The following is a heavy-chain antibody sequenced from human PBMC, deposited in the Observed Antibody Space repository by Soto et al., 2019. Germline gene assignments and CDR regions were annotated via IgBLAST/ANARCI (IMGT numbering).Heavy chain of an antibody. CDR3: ARNGGHSSSWYSPRDYYYGMDV. D-gene: IGHD6-13*01. Sequence: EVQLVESGGGLVQPGGSLRLSCAASGFTFSSYSMNWVRQAPGKGLEWVSYISSSSSTIYYADSVKGRFTISRDNAKNSLYLQMNSLRDEDTAVYYCARNGGHSSSWYSPRDYYYGMDVWGLGTTVTVSS. CDR1: GFTFSSYS. CDR2: ISSSSSTI. J-gene: IGHJ6*02. V-gene: IGHV3-48*02.